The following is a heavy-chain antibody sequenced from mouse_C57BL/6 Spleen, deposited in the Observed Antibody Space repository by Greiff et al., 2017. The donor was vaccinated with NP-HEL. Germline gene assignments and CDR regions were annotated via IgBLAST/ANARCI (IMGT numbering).Heavy chain of an antibody. CDR1: GYTFTSYW. V-gene: IGHV1-64*01. Sequence: VQLQQPGAELVKPGASVKLSCKASGYTFTSYWMHWVKQRPGQGLEWIGMIHPNSGSTNYNEKFKSKATLTVDKSSSTAYMQLSSLTSEDSAVYYCARSHSPYYAMDYWGQGTSVTVSS. D-gene: IGHD2-12*01. CDR2: IHPNSGST. J-gene: IGHJ4*01. CDR3: ARSHSPYYAMDY.